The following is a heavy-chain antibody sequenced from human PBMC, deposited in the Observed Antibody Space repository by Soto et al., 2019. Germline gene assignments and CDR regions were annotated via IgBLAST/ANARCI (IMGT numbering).Heavy chain of an antibody. CDR1: GFTFSGFG. CDR3: AKDLGLDASASYPYH. Sequence: QVQLVESGGGVVQPGRSLRLSCAASGFTFSGFGMHWVRHTPGKGLEWLAVISYDGSHKLHADSVQGRFTISRDNSNNTLSLQMNSLRTEDTAVYYCAKDLGLDASASYPYHWGQGTLVSVSS. V-gene: IGHV3-30*18. J-gene: IGHJ5*02. CDR2: ISYDGSHK. D-gene: IGHD3-10*01.